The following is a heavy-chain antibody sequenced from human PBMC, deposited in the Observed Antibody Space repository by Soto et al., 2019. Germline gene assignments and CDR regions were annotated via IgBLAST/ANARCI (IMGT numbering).Heavy chain of an antibody. J-gene: IGHJ4*02. Sequence: GGSLRLSCAASGFTFSSYGMHWVRQAPGKGLEWVAVIWYDGSNKYYADSVKGRSTISRDNSKNTLYLQMNSLRAEDTAVYYCARDRAAAGRPFDYWGQGTLVTVSS. CDR1: GFTFSSYG. CDR2: IWYDGSNK. CDR3: ARDRAAAGRPFDY. V-gene: IGHV3-33*01. D-gene: IGHD6-13*01.